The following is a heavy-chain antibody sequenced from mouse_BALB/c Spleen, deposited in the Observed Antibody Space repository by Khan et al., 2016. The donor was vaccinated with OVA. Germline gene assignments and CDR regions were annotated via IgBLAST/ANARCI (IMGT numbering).Heavy chain of an antibody. CDR3: ATSCFYAYNFDY. V-gene: IGHV5-17*02. J-gene: IGHJ2*01. CDR2: ISGDSNTI. CDR1: GFTFSSYG. D-gene: IGHD1-1*01. Sequence: EVELVESGGDLVQPGGSRKLSCAASGFTFSSYGMHWVRQAPEKGLEWVAYISGDSNTIYYADTVKGRFTISRDNPRNTLFLQMTSLMSEDTAMYYGATSCFYAYNFDYWGPGTTLTVSS.